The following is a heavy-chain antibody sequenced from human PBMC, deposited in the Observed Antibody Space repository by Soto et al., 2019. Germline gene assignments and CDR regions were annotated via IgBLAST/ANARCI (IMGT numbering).Heavy chain of an antibody. CDR1: RFSVNSKY. Sequence: PXXSLRLSCAASRFSVNSKYMTWVRQAPGKGLERVSXIYGGXTTYYEDSAKXXFTISRDXXKNKLYLQMNSLRAEDTAVYYCVQTTGWPGFDFWGQGTLVTV. V-gene: IGHV3-53*01. CDR2: IYGGXTT. CDR3: VQTTGWPGFDF. D-gene: IGHD6-19*01. J-gene: IGHJ4*02.